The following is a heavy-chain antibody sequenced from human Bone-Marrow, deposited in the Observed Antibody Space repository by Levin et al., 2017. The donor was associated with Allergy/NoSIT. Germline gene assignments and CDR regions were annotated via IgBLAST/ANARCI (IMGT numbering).Heavy chain of an antibody. CDR1: GYSFSRQW. CDR2: VYPGDSDT. Sequence: GESLKISCKGSGYSFSRQWIAWVRQKPGKGLEWMGIVYPGDSDTIYSPSFQGQVPFSADKATNTAHLHWSSLQASDTAMYFCARKMGPTPAFDLWGQGTMVTVSS. J-gene: IGHJ3*01. D-gene: IGHD1-26*01. V-gene: IGHV5-51*01. CDR3: ARKMGPTPAFDL.